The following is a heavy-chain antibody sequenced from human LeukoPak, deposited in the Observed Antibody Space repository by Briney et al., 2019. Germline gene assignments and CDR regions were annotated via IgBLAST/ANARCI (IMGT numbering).Heavy chain of an antibody. D-gene: IGHD3-10*01. J-gene: IGHJ5*02. CDR2: IYTSGST. CDR1: GGSISTYL. Sequence: KSSETLSLTCTVSGGSISTYLWSWIRQPPGKGLEWIGYIYTSGSTAYNPSLQSRVTISQDTSKNQFSLKLSSVTAADTAVYFCARQNLDYGSGSYHNWFDPWGRGALVTVSS. V-gene: IGHV4-4*09. CDR3: ARQNLDYGSGSYHNWFDP.